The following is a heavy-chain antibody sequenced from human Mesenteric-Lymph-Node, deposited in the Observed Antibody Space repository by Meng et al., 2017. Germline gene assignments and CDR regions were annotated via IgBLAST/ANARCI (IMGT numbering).Heavy chain of an antibody. CDR2: IYHSGST. V-gene: IGHV4-38-2*02. CDR1: GYSISSGYY. D-gene: IGHD3-22*01. Sequence: SETLSLTCAVSGYSISSGYYWGWIRQPPGKGPEWIGSIYHSGSTYYNPSLKSRVTISVDTSKNQFSLKLSSVTAADTAVYYCARDYYYDSSGYYYDYWGQGTLVTVSS. J-gene: IGHJ4*02. CDR3: ARDYYYDSSGYYYDY.